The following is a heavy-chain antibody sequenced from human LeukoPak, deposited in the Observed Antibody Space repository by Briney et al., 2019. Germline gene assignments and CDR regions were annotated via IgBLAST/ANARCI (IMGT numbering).Heavy chain of an antibody. D-gene: IGHD4-17*01. J-gene: IGHJ4*02. CDR3: ASIYGDYPQFDY. V-gene: IGHV3-7*01. CDR2: IKQDGSEK. CDR1: GFTFSSYW. Sequence: GGSLRLSCAASGFTFSSYWMSWVRQAPGKGLEWVANIKQDGSEKYYVDSVKGRLTISRDNAKNSLYLQMNSLRAEDTAVYYCASIYGDYPQFDYWGQGTLVTVSS.